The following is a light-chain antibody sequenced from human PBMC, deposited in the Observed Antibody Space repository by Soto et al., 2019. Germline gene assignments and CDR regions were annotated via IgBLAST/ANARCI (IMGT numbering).Light chain of an antibody. J-gene: IGKJ4*01. V-gene: IGKV3-20*01. CDR2: GAS. Sequence: IVWTQSAATLSLSPGERSTLSCRASQSVSRSYVGWSQQKPGQAPRLLMYGASIRAAGVPDRFSGRGSGTEFTLTISRLEPEDFTVYYCQQFSSYPLTFGGGTKVDIK. CDR3: QQFSSYPLT. CDR1: QSVSRSY.